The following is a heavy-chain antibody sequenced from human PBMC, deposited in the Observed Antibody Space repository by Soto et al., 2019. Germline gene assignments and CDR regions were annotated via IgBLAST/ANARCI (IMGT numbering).Heavy chain of an antibody. V-gene: IGHV3-23*01. J-gene: IGHJ5*02. CDR3: AKDRGAGGRFSGIAVAGIPS. CDR2: ISGGGGNT. CDR1: GFTFSSYA. Sequence: EVQLLESGGGLVQPGGSLRLSCAASGFTFSSYAMSWVRQTPGKGLEWVSGISGGGGNTYYADSLTGRFTISRDNSRNTLYLQMNRLRAADTAIYYCAKDRGAGGRFSGIAVAGIPSWGQGTLVTVSS. D-gene: IGHD6-19*01.